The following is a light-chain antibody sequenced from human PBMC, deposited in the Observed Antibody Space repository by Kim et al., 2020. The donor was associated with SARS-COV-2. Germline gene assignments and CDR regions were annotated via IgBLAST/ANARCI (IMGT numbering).Light chain of an antibody. CDR1: HTISSY. V-gene: IGKV1-39*01. CDR2: SAS. CDR3: QQSYSTPWT. J-gene: IGKJ1*01. Sequence: ASVGDRVTITCRTRHTISSYLNWYQHKPGKAPKLLVYSASSLQSGVPSRFSGSGSGTDFTLTISSLQPEDFATYYCQQSYSTPWTFGQGTKVDIK.